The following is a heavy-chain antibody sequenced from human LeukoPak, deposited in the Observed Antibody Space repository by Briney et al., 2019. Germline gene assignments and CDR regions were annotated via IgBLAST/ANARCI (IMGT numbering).Heavy chain of an antibody. CDR3: ARDRYYGSGSYYIDY. CDR1: GFTFSSYA. D-gene: IGHD3-10*01. CDR2: VSYDGNNK. J-gene: IGHJ4*02. V-gene: IGHV3-30*04. Sequence: PGRSLRLSCAASGFTFSSYALHWVRQPPGKGLEWVAVVSYDGNNKFYADSVKGRFTISRDNSKNTLYLQMNSLRVEDTAVYYCARDRYYGSGSYYIDYWGQGTLVTVPS.